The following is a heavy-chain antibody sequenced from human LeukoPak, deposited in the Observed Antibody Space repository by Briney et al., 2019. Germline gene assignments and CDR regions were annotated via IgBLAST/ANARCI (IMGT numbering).Heavy chain of an antibody. V-gene: IGHV1-2*06. Sequence: GASVKVSCKASGYTFTGYYMHWVRQAPGQGLEWMGRINPNSGGTNYAQKLQGRVTMTRDTSISTAYMELSRLRSDDTAVYYCARGDVDYYDSSGYQNWFDPWGQGTLVTVSS. CDR2: INPNSGGT. CDR1: GYTFTGYY. J-gene: IGHJ5*02. CDR3: ARGDVDYYDSSGYQNWFDP. D-gene: IGHD3-22*01.